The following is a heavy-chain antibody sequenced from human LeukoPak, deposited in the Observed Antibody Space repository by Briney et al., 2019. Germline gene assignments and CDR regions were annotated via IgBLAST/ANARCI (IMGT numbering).Heavy chain of an antibody. D-gene: IGHD1-7*01. CDR2: IYYSGST. Sequence: SETLSLTCTVSGGSISSGGYYWSWIRQHPGKGLEWIGYIYYSGSTYCNPSLKSRVTISVDTSKNQFSLKLSSVTAADTAVYYCARDRNYPTLRGAFDIWGQGTMVTVSS. J-gene: IGHJ3*02. CDR3: ARDRNYPTLRGAFDI. V-gene: IGHV4-31*03. CDR1: GGSISSGGYY.